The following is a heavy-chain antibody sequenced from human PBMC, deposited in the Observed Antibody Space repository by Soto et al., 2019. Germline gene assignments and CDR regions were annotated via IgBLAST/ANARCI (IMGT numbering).Heavy chain of an antibody. CDR2: ISSNGGST. CDR3: VKDRSDYDILTGYYGFTADY. CDR1: GFTFSSYA. J-gene: IGHJ4*02. Sequence: GGSLRLSCSASGFTFSSYAMHWVRQAPGKGLEYVSAISSNGGSTYYADSVKGRFTISRDNSKNTLYLQMSSLRAEDTAVYYCVKDRSDYDILTGYYGFTADYWGQGTLVTVSS. D-gene: IGHD3-9*01. V-gene: IGHV3-64D*08.